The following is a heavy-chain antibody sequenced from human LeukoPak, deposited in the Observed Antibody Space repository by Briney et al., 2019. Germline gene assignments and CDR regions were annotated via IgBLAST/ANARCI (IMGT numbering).Heavy chain of an antibody. V-gene: IGHV3-74*01. CDR3: ARVGGGSYYLGYMDV. J-gene: IGHJ6*03. CDR1: GFTFSSHW. CDR2: IDNDGGST. Sequence: PGGSLRLSCAASGFTFSSHWMHWVRQGPGKGLMWVSRIDNDGGSTVYADSVKGRFTISRDNAKNSLYLQMNSLRAEDTALYHCARVGGGSYYLGYMDVWGKGTTVTISS. D-gene: IGHD1-26*01.